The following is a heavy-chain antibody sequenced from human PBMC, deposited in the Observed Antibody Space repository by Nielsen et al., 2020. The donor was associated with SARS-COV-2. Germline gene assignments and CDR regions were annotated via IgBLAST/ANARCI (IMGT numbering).Heavy chain of an antibody. V-gene: IGHV1-69*04. Sequence: SVMVSCKASGGTFSSYTISWVRQAPGQGLEWMGRIIPILGIANYAQKFQGRVTITADKSTSTAYMELSSLRSEDTAVYYCARDHQVKGGDGMDVWGQGTTVTVSS. D-gene: IGHD2-2*01. CDR1: GGTFSSYT. CDR3: ARDHQVKGGDGMDV. J-gene: IGHJ6*02. CDR2: IIPILGIA.